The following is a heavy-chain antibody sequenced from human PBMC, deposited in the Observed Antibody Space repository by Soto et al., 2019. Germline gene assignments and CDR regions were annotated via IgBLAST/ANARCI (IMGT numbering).Heavy chain of an antibody. CDR1: GFNFKAYA. V-gene: IGHV3-23*01. J-gene: IGHJ4*02. Sequence: LRLSCVASGFNFKAYAMGWVRQAPGKGLEWVSSITATDGNTYYADSVRGRFTISRDNSRNSLFLQMNGLRPEDSALYYCAKDEGTSSTVFDYWGQGTLVTVSS. CDR2: ITATDGNT. D-gene: IGHD6-6*01. CDR3: AKDEGTSSTVFDY.